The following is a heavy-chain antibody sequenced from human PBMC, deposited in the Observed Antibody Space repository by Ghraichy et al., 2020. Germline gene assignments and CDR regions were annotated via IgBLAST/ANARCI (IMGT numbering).Heavy chain of an antibody. V-gene: IGHV4-39*01. CDR3: ARYGAPSIGDDH. J-gene: IGHJ4*02. CDR1: GGSISSSSYY. Sequence: ESLNISCTVSGGSISSSSYYWGWIRQPPGKGLEWIGSMYYSGSTYYNPSLKSRVTISVDTSKNQFSLKLNSVTAADTAVYYCARYGAPSIGDDHWGQGILVTVSS. D-gene: IGHD6-19*01. CDR2: MYYSGST.